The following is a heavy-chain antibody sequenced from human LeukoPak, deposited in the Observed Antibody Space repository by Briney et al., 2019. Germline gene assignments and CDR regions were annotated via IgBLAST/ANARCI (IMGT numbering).Heavy chain of an antibody. CDR3: ARVRSSGWYPFDY. V-gene: IGHV4-61*01. CDR1: GGSVSSGSYY. CDR2: IYYSGST. J-gene: IGHJ4*02. D-gene: IGHD6-19*01. Sequence: SETLSLTCAVSGGSVSSGSYYWSWIRQPPGKGLEWIGYIYYSGSTNYNPSLKSRVTISVDTSKNQFSLKLSSVTAADTAVYYCARVRSSGWYPFDYWGQGTLVTVSS.